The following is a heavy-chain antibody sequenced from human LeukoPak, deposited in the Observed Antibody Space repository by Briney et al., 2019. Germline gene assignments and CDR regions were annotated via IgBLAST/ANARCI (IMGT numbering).Heavy chain of an antibody. D-gene: IGHD6-13*01. CDR2: IIPLLGIV. CDR1: RVTFNSCS. CDR3: ASDRTIAAAVDPFDI. V-gene: IGHV1-69*04. Sequence: SVKVSCKASRVTFNSCSISWVRQAPGHGLDWVGRIIPLLGIVNYAQKFQGKVTITADKSTNTAYMELSSLRSEDTAMYYCASDRTIAAAVDPFDIWGQGTMVTVSS. J-gene: IGHJ3*02.